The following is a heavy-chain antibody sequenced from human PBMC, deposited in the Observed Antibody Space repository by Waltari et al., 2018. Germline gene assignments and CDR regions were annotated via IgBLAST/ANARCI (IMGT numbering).Heavy chain of an antibody. Sequence: QLHLQESGPGLVKPSETLSPTSTVSGGPIRPDAYYRGGIRQPPGKGLEWRGSLYYSPRSYHSGSTYYNPSLKSRVTISVDTSKNHFSLKLNSVTAADTAVYYCARHPNIVPTIGCWFDPWGQGTLVTVSA. J-gene: IGHJ5*02. V-gene: IGHV4-39*01. CDR2: LYYSPRSYHSGST. CDR3: ARHPNIVPTIGCWFDP. D-gene: IGHD5-12*01. CDR1: GGPIRPDAYY.